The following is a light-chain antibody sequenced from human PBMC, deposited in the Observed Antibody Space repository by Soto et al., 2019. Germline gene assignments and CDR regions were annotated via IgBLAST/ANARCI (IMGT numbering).Light chain of an antibody. V-gene: IGKV1-39*01. CDR2: AAS. Sequence: DIQMTQSPSSLSASVGDRVTISCRASQSISSYLNWYQQKPWKAPEVLIHAASTLHSGVPSRFSGSGSGTDFTLTISSLQPEDFATYYCQQTYNTPITFGQGTRLDIK. CDR1: QSISSY. CDR3: QQTYNTPIT. J-gene: IGKJ5*01.